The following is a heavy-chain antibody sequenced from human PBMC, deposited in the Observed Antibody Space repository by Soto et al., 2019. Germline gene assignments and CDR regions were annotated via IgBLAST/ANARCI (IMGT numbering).Heavy chain of an antibody. Sequence: PSETLSLTCTVSGGCISSYYWSWIRQPPGKGLEWIGYIHDSGSTNYNPSLKSRVAISLDTSKNQFSLKVSSVTAADTAVYYCVRERPAVGTWSIDYWGQGTLVTVSS. J-gene: IGHJ4*02. V-gene: IGHV4-59*01. CDR2: IHDSGST. D-gene: IGHD6-13*01. CDR1: GGCISSYY. CDR3: VRERPAVGTWSIDY.